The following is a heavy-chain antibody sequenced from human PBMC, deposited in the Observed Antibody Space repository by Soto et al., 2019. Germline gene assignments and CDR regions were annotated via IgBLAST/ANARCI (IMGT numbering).Heavy chain of an antibody. CDR3: ARDLLLVGAPDGDCSGGSCNFPPGGMDV. Sequence: ASVKVSCKASGYTFTSYGISWVRQAPGQGLEWMGIINPSVGTRSFAQRLQDRITMTTDTSTSTVYMELSSLRSEDTGTYYCARDLLLVGAPDGDCSGGSCNFPPGGMDVWGQGTTVTVSS. D-gene: IGHD2-15*01. CDR1: GYTFTSYG. CDR2: INPSVGTR. V-gene: IGHV1-46*01. J-gene: IGHJ6*02.